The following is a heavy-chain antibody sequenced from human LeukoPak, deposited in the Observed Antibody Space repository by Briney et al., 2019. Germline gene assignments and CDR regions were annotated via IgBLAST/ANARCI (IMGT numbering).Heavy chain of an antibody. Sequence: ASVKVSCKASGYTFTGYYMHWVRQATGQGLEWMGWMNPNSGNTGYAQKFQGRVTITRNTSISTAYMELSSLRSEDTAVYYCARAPAYYFDYWGQGTLVTVSS. V-gene: IGHV1-8*03. CDR3: ARAPAYYFDY. CDR2: MNPNSGNT. J-gene: IGHJ4*02. CDR1: GYTFTGYY.